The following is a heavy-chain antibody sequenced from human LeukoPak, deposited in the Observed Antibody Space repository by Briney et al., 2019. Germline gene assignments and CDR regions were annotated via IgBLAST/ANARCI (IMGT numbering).Heavy chain of an antibody. Sequence: GGSLRLSCAASGFTFSSYAMSWVRQAPGKGLEWVSAISGSGGSTYYADSVEGRFTISRDNSKNTLYLQMNSLRAEDTAVYYCAKGVAYTRGITTYDYWGQGTLVTVSS. D-gene: IGHD3-16*01. V-gene: IGHV3-23*01. J-gene: IGHJ4*02. CDR3: AKGVAYTRGITTYDY. CDR1: GFTFSSYA. CDR2: ISGSGGST.